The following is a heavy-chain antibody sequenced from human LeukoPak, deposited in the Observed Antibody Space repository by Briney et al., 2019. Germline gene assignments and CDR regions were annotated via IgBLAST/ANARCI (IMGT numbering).Heavy chain of an antibody. CDR2: INHSGST. Sequence: SETLSLTCAVYGGSFSGYYWSWIRQPPGKGLEWIGEINHSGSTNYNPSLKSRVTISVDTSKNQFSLKPSSVTAADTAVYYCARGGRSGWYDWFDPWGQGTLVTVSS. J-gene: IGHJ5*02. V-gene: IGHV4-34*01. CDR1: GGSFSGYY. CDR3: ARGGRSGWYDWFDP. D-gene: IGHD6-19*01.